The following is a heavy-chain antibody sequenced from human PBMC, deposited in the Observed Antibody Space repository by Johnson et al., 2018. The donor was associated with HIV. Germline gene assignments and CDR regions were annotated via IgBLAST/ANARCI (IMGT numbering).Heavy chain of an antibody. CDR3: ARDNTTFGGVIVPIGAFDI. CDR2: ISYDGSDK. J-gene: IGHJ3*02. D-gene: IGHD3-16*02. CDR1: GFTFSSYA. Sequence: QVQLVESGGGLVKPGGSLRLSCAASGFTFSSYAMHWVRQAPAKGLEWVAVISYDGSDKYYADSVKGRFTISRENAKNSLYLQMNSLRAEDTAVYYCARDNTTFGGVIVPIGAFDIWGQGTMVTVSS. V-gene: IGHV3-30*14.